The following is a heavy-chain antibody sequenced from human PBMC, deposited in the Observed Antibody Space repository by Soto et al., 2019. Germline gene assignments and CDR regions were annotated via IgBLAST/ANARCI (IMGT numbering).Heavy chain of an antibody. D-gene: IGHD6-13*01. CDR3: AREGVAAAGLYFDY. Sequence: GSLRLSCAASGFTVSSNYMSWVRQAPGKGLEWVSVIYSGGSTYYADSVKGRFTISRDNSKNTLYLQMNSLRAEDTAVYYCAREGVAAAGLYFDYWGQGTLVTVSS. CDR2: IYSGGST. CDR1: GFTVSSNY. J-gene: IGHJ4*02. V-gene: IGHV3-66*01.